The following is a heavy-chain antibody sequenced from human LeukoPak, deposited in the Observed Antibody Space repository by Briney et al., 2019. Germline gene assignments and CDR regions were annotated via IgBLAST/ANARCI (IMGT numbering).Heavy chain of an antibody. Sequence: PGGSLRLSCAASGFTFDDYAMRWVSQAPGKGLEWVSLISWEGGSTYYADSVKGRFTISRDNSKNSLYLQMNSLRAEDTALYSCAKDSEGGTYYFDYWGQGTLVTVSS. CDR2: ISWEGGST. CDR1: GFTFDDYA. V-gene: IGHV3-43D*04. CDR3: AKDSEGGTYYFDY. J-gene: IGHJ4*02. D-gene: IGHD1-1*01.